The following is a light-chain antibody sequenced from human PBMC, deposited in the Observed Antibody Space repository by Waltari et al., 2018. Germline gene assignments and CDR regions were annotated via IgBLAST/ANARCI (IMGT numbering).Light chain of an antibody. CDR1: QSVLYSSNNKSY. J-gene: IGKJ1*01. CDR2: WAS. V-gene: IGKV4-1*01. CDR3: QQYYSTPWT. Sequence: DIVMTQSPDSLAVSLGERATINCKSSQSVLYSSNNKSYLAWYQHKPGQPPKLLIYWASTRESGVPDRFSGSGSGTDFTLTISSLQAEDVADYYCQQYYSTPWTFGQGTKVEI.